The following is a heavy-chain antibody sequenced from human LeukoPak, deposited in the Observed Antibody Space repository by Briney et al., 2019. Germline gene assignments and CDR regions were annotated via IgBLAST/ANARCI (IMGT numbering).Heavy chain of an antibody. Sequence: GGSLRLSCAASGFTFGDYAMHWVRQPPGKGLEWVSGINWNSGNIGHADSVKGRFTISRDNAKNSLSLQMNSLRSEDTAVYYCARDGYDSSFDYWGQGTLVTVSS. CDR2: INWNSGNI. CDR1: GFTFGDYA. D-gene: IGHD3-22*01. CDR3: ARDGYDSSFDY. J-gene: IGHJ4*02. V-gene: IGHV3-9*01.